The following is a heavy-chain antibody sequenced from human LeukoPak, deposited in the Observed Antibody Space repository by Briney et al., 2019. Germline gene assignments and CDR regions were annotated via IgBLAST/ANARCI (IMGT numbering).Heavy chain of an antibody. Sequence: TSETLSLTCIVSGGSISPYYWSWIRQPPGSGLEWIAYIYYSGSTSYNPSLKSRVTISVDTSKNQFSLKLSSVTAADTAVYYCARDGSGSYSGTGWFDPWGQGTLVTVSS. V-gene: IGHV4-59*12. CDR3: ARDGSGSYSGTGWFDP. CDR1: GGSISPYY. CDR2: IYYSGST. D-gene: IGHD3-10*01. J-gene: IGHJ5*02.